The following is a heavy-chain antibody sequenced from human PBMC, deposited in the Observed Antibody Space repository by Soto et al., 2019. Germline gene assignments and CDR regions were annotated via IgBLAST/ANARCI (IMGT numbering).Heavy chain of an antibody. CDR3: AKDSIGGSSHPDY. CDR2: ISYDGSNK. D-gene: IGHD6-6*01. Sequence: QVQLVESGGGVVQPGRSLRLSCAASGFTFSSYGMHWVRQAPGKGLEWVAVISYDGSNKYYADSVKGRFTISRDNSKNTLYLQMNSLRAEDTAVYYCAKDSIGGSSHPDYWGQGTLVTVSS. J-gene: IGHJ4*02. V-gene: IGHV3-30*18. CDR1: GFTFSSYG.